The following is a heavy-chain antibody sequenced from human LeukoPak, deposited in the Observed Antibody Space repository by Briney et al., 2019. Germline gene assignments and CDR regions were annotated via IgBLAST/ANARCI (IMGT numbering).Heavy chain of an antibody. Sequence: TGGSLRLSCAASGFTFSSYAMSWVRQAPGKGLEWVSAISGSGGSTYYADSVKGRFTISRDNSKNTLYLQMNSLRAEDTAVYYCANIITIFGVVTPFDYWGQGTLVTVSS. CDR1: GFTFSSYA. J-gene: IGHJ4*02. CDR2: ISGSGGST. D-gene: IGHD3-3*01. V-gene: IGHV3-23*01. CDR3: ANIITIFGVVTPFDY.